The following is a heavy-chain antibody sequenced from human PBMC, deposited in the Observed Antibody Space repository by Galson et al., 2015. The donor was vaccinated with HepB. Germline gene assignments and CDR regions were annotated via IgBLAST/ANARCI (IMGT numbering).Heavy chain of an antibody. D-gene: IGHD3-22*01. CDR1: GGSLTGGSYY. V-gene: IGHV4-61*01. Sequence: ETLSLTCTVFGGSLTGGSYYWSWIRQPPGKGLEWIGYISYSGSTNYNPSLKSRVTISVDTSKNQFSLKLSSVTAADTAVYYCATASSHYDSSGYYYVGAFDIWGQGTMVTVSS. J-gene: IGHJ3*02. CDR3: ATASSHYDSSGYYYVGAFDI. CDR2: ISYSGST.